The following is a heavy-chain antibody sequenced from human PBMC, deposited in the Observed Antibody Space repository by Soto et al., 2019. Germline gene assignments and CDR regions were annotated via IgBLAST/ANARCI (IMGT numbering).Heavy chain of an antibody. J-gene: IGHJ6*02. CDR1: GYTLTELS. CDR2: FDPEDGET. V-gene: IGHV1-24*01. CDR3: ATGGGYYDPSYGMDV. Sequence: ASVKVSCKVSGYTLTELSMHWVRQAPGKGLEWMGGFDPEDGETIYAQKFQGRVTMTEDTSTDTAYMELSSLRSEDTAVDYCATGGGYYDPSYGMDVWGQGTTVTVSS. D-gene: IGHD3-3*01.